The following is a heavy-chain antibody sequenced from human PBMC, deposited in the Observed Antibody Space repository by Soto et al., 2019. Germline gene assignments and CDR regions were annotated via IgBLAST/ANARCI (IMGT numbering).Heavy chain of an antibody. CDR3: ARGINFGGNSRAFDS. J-gene: IGHJ4*02. D-gene: IGHD2-21*02. V-gene: IGHV3-23*01. CDR1: GFTFNLYA. CDR2: IGGIDGNT. Sequence: GGSLRLSCAASGFTFNLYAMMWVRQAPGKGLEWVSVIGGIDGNTYYAESVKGRFTISRDNSKNTLYLQMDSLRAEDTAVYYCARGINFGGNSRAFDSWGQGTLVTVSS.